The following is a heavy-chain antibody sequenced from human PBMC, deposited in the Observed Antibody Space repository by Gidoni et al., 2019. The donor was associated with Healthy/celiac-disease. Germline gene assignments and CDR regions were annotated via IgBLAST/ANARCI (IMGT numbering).Heavy chain of an antibody. CDR3: ARGRPEQLGVQYLNWFDP. CDR1: GYTFTSYY. CDR2: INPSGGST. V-gene: IGHV1-46*03. Sequence: QVQLVQSGAEVKKPGASVKVSCKASGYTFTSYYIHWVRQAPGQGLEWMGIINPSGGSTSYAQKFQGRVTMTRDTSTSTVYMELSSLRSEDTAVYYCARGRPEQLGVQYLNWFDPWCHVTLVTVSS. J-gene: IGHJ5*02. D-gene: IGHD6-6*01.